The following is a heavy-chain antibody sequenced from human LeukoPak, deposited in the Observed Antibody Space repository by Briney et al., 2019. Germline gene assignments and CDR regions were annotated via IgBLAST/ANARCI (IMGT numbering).Heavy chain of an antibody. CDR2: IYTSGST. V-gene: IGHV4-4*07. CDR1: GGSISSYY. Sequence: PSETLSLTCTVSGGSISSYYWSWIRQPAGKGLEWIGRIYTSGSTNYNPSLKSRVTMSVDTSKNQFSLKLSSVTAADTAVYYCARDQYYYDSSGYYGLDYWGQGTLVTVSS. J-gene: IGHJ4*02. D-gene: IGHD3-22*01. CDR3: ARDQYYYDSSGYYGLDY.